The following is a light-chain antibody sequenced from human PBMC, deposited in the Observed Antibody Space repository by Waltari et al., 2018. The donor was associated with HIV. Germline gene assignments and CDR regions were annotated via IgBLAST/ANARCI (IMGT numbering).Light chain of an antibody. CDR3: QQRSNWPPIFT. CDR2: DAS. V-gene: IGKV3-11*01. Sequence: EIVLQQSPATLSLSPGERTTFYCRASQSVRSYLAWYQQKPGQPPRLLIYDASNRATGIPARFSGSGSGTDFTLTISSLEPEDFAVYYCQQRSNWPPIFTFGPGTKVDIK. J-gene: IGKJ3*01. CDR1: QSVRSY.